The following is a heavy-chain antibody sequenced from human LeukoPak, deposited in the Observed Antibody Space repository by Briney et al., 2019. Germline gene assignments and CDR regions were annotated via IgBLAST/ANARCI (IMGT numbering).Heavy chain of an antibody. Sequence: GGSLRLSCAASGFTFSSYAMHWVRQAPGKGLEWVAVISYDGSNKYYADSVKGRFTISRDNAKNSLYLQMNSLRAEDTAVYYCMVDPYYFDYWGQGTLVTVSS. CDR3: MVDPYYFDY. J-gene: IGHJ4*02. CDR2: ISYDGSNK. CDR1: GFTFSSYA. V-gene: IGHV3-30-3*01. D-gene: IGHD2-15*01.